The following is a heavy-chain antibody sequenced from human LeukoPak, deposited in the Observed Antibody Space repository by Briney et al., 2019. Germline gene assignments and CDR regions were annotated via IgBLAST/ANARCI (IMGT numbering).Heavy chain of an antibody. CDR3: AKAAPPYDSSGYLRIDY. Sequence: GGPLRLSCAASGFTFSSYAMSWVRQAPGKGLEWVSAISGSGGSTYYADSVKGRFTISRDNSKNTLYLQMNSLRAEDTAVYYCAKAAPPYDSSGYLRIDYWGQGTLVTVSS. CDR2: ISGSGGST. V-gene: IGHV3-23*01. D-gene: IGHD3-22*01. J-gene: IGHJ4*02. CDR1: GFTFSSYA.